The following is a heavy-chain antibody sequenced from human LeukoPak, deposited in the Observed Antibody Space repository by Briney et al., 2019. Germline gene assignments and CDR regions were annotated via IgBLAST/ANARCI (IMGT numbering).Heavy chain of an antibody. J-gene: IGHJ4*02. Sequence: SETLFLTCTVSDGSVSSDAHYWTWIRQPPGEGLEWIGYIYYGGGTNYNPSLKSRVAISVDTSKSKFSLKLSSVTDADTALYYCARASITVARGVIDFFDYWGQGTQVTISS. CDR1: DGSVSSDAHY. V-gene: IGHV4-61*08. CDR2: IYYGGGT. D-gene: IGHD3-10*01. CDR3: ARASITVARGVIDFFDY.